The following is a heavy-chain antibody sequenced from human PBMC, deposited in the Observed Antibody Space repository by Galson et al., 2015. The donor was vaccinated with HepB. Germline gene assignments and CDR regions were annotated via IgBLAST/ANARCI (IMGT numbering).Heavy chain of an antibody. D-gene: IGHD6-13*01. CDR3: ARVWARGSSWYYFDY. CDR2: IYYSGST. CDR1: GGSISSGGYY. Sequence: TLSLTCTVSGGSISSGGYYWSWIRQHPGKGLEWIGYIYYSGSTYYNPSLKSRVTISVDTSKNQFSLKLGSVTAADTAVYYCARVWARGSSWYYFDYWGQGTLVTVSS. V-gene: IGHV4-31*03. J-gene: IGHJ4*02.